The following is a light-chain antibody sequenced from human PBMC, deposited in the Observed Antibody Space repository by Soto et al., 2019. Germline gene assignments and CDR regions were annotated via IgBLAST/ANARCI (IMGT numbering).Light chain of an antibody. V-gene: IGKV3-15*01. Sequence: EIVMTQSPATLSVSLGERATLSSRASQSVSGNLAWFQQRPGQAPRLLIYGSSTRATGIPARFRGSKSGAEFTLTISSLQSEDFAVYYCQQYNNWPLTFGGGTRVEI. CDR1: QSVSGN. CDR3: QQYNNWPLT. CDR2: GSS. J-gene: IGKJ4*01.